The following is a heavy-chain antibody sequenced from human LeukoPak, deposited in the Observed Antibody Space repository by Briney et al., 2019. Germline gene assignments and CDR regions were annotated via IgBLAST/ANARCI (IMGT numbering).Heavy chain of an antibody. CDR1: GYSFTNNW. J-gene: IGHJ5*02. CDR3: VRSPACSGGDCYPNWFDP. V-gene: IGHV5-51*01. D-gene: IGHD2-15*01. Sequence: GGSLKISCKSSGYSFTNNWIGWVRQMPGEGLEWMGIFYPGDSNNKYSPPFQGQVTISVDKSITTAYLQWSSLKASDTAMYYCVRSPACSGGDCYPNWFDPWGQGTLVTVSS. CDR2: FYPGDSNN.